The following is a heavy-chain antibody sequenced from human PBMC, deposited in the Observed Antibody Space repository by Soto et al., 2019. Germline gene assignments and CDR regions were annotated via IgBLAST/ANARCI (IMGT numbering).Heavy chain of an antibody. CDR1: GFTFSNYA. CDR3: ARGTDTIGLPTYLDY. D-gene: IGHD3-10*01. CDR2: ISYDGSET. Sequence: GGSLRLSCKVSGFTFSNYALHWVRQAPGKGLECVSLISYDGSETYYADSVKGRFTISRDDSMSTLHLEMNSLRGDDTAIYYCARGTDTIGLPTYLDYWGQGTLVTVYS. J-gene: IGHJ4*02. V-gene: IGHV3-30*04.